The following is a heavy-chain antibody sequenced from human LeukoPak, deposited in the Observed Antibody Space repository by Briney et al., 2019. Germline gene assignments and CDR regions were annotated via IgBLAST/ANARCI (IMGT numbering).Heavy chain of an antibody. CDR3: ARAPWWNGMDV. J-gene: IGHJ6*04. CDR1: GFTFSSYE. V-gene: IGHV3-48*03. D-gene: IGHD2-15*01. Sequence: GGSLRLSCPASGFTFSSYEMSWVRQAPGKELEWVSYISGSGNTIYYADSVKGQFIISRDNAKNSLYLQMNSLRAEDTAVYYCARAPWWNGMDVWGKGTTVTVSS. CDR2: ISGSGNTI.